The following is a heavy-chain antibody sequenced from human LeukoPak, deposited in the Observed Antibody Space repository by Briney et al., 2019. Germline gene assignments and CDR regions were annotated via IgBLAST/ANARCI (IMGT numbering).Heavy chain of an antibody. CDR1: GFTFSSYA. CDR2: ISGSGGST. D-gene: IGHD3-10*01. Sequence: GGSLRLSCAASGFTFSSYAMSWVRQAPGKGLEWVSAISGSGGSTYYADSVKGRFTISRDNSKNTLYLQMNSLRAEDTAVYYCAKDLQVLPGGSGSYSAIDYWGQGTLVTVSS. V-gene: IGHV3-23*01. J-gene: IGHJ4*02. CDR3: AKDLQVLPGGSGSYSAIDY.